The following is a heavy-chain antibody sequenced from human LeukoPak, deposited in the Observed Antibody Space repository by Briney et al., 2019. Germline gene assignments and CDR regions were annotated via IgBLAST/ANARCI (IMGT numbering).Heavy chain of an antibody. Sequence: PGGSLRLSCAASGFFFNLYGMSWVRQAPGKGLEWVSGISGSGSGTYYADSVKGRFTISRDNSKNTLYLQMNSLRAEDTAVYYCANPYGDYDFDYWGQGTLVTVSS. CDR2: ISGSGSGT. J-gene: IGHJ4*02. V-gene: IGHV3-23*01. CDR1: GFFFNLYG. D-gene: IGHD4-17*01. CDR3: ANPYGDYDFDY.